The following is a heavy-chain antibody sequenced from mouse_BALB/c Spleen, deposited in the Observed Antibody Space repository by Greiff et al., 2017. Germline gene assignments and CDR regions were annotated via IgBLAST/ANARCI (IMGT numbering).Heavy chain of an antibody. Sequence: VQLQQSGAELARPGASVKLSCKASGYTFTDYYINWVKQRTGQGLEWIGEIYPGSGNTYYNEKFKGKATLTADKSSSTAYMQLSSLTSEDSAVYFCARSLRAWFAYWGQGTLVTVSA. V-gene: IGHV1-77*01. J-gene: IGHJ3*01. CDR2: IYPGSGNT. CDR1: GYTFTDYY. D-gene: IGHD1-1*01. CDR3: ARSLRAWFAY.